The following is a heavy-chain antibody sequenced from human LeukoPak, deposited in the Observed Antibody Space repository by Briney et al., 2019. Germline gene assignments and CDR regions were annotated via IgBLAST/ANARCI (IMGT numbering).Heavy chain of an antibody. CDR3: ARAINDYSNWFDP. D-gene: IGHD4-11*01. CDR1: GFTFSDYY. J-gene: IGHJ5*02. Sequence: PGGSLRLSCAASGFTFSDYYMSWIRQAPGKGLEWVSYISSSGSTIYYADSVKGRFTISRDNAKNSLYLQMNSLRAEDTAVYYCARAINDYSNWFDPWGQGTLVTVSS. V-gene: IGHV3-11*04. CDR2: ISSSGSTI.